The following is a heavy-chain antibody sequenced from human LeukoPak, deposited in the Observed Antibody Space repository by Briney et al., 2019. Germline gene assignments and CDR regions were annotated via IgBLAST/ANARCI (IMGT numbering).Heavy chain of an antibody. Sequence: PGGSLRLTCAASGFTFSSYAMSWVRQAREKGLEWVSAISGSGGSTYYADSVKGRFTISRDNSKNTLYLQMNSLRAEDTAVYYCAKEGLYTSGSSDWFDPWGQGTLVTVSS. J-gene: IGHJ5*02. CDR2: ISGSGGST. V-gene: IGHV3-23*01. D-gene: IGHD6-19*01. CDR3: AKEGLYTSGSSDWFDP. CDR1: GFTFSSYA.